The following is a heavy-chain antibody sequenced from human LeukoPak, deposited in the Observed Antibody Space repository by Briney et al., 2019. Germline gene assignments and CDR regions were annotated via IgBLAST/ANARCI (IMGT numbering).Heavy chain of an antibody. V-gene: IGHV1-69*13. CDR2: IIPNFGTP. J-gene: IGHJ6*03. CDR3: ARKSNIAARPGSNYYYYYYMDV. CDR1: GGTFSTYS. D-gene: IGHD6-6*01. Sequence: SAKVSCKASGGTFSTYSITWVRQAPGQGLEWMGGIIPNFGTPNYAQKFQGRVTITADGSTSTAYMELSSLRSEDTAVYYCARKSNIAARPGSNYYYYYYMDVWGKGTTVTVSS.